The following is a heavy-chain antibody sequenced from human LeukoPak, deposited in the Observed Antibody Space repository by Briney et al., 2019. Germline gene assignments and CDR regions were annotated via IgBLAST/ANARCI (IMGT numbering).Heavy chain of an antibody. D-gene: IGHD3-10*01. CDR1: GYTFTSYA. J-gene: IGHJ6*02. CDR3: ARDRGLLWSSYYGMDV. V-gene: IGHV1-18*01. CDR2: ISAYNGNT. Sequence: GASVKVSCKASGYTFTSYAMHWVRQAPGQGLEWMRWISAYNGNTNYAQKLQGRVTMTTDTSTSTAYMELRSLRSDDTAVYYCARDRGLLWSSYYGMDVWGQGTTVTVSS.